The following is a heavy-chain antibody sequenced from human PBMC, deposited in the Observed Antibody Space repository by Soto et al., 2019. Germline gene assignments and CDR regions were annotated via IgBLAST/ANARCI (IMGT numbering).Heavy chain of an antibody. CDR1: GGSISRSSYY. CDR2: IYYSGST. J-gene: IGHJ4*02. D-gene: IGHD3-10*01. V-gene: IGHV4-39*01. Sequence: QLQLQESGPGLVKPSETLSLTCTVSGGSISRSSYYWGWILQPPGKGLEWIGSIYYSGSTQYNPSLKSRVTISVDTSKNQFSLKLSSVIAADTAVYYCATLWFGEADYWGQGTLVTVSS. CDR3: ATLWFGEADY.